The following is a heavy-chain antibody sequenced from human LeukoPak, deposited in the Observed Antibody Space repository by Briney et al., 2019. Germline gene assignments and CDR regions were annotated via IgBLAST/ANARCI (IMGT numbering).Heavy chain of an antibody. J-gene: IGHJ4*02. Sequence: SETLSLTCTVSGGSISSYYWSWIRQPPGKGLEWIGNIYYNGSSNYNPSLKSRVTISVDTPKNQFSLKLSSLTAADTAVYYCARESITGTIDYWGQGTLVTVSS. D-gene: IGHD1-7*01. CDR1: GGSISSYY. CDR2: IYYNGSS. CDR3: ARESITGTIDY. V-gene: IGHV4-59*01.